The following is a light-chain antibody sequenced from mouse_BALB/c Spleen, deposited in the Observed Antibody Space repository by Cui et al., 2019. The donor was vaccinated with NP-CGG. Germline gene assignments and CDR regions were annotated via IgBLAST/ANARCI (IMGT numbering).Light chain of an antibody. CDR2: GTN. CDR3: ALWYSNHWV. V-gene: IGLV1*01. CDR1: TRAITTSNY. J-gene: IGLJ1*01. Sequence: QAVVTQESALTTSPGETVTLTCLSSTRAITTSNYANWVQEKPDHLFTGLIGGTNNRAPGVPARFSGSLIGDKAALTITWAQTEDESIYFCALWYSNHWVFGGGTKLTVL.